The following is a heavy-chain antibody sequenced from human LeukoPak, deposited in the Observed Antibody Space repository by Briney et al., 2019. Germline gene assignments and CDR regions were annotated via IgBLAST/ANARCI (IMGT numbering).Heavy chain of an antibody. Sequence: PSETLSLTCTVSGGSISSYYWSWIRQPAGKGLEWIWRIYTSGSTNYNPSLKSRVTMSVDTSENQFSLKLSSVTAADTAVYYCARDSTTGATQAGWFDPWGQGTLVTVPS. CDR1: GGSISSYY. J-gene: IGHJ5*02. CDR2: IYTSGST. D-gene: IGHD1-1*01. V-gene: IGHV4-4*07. CDR3: ARDSTTGATQAGWFDP.